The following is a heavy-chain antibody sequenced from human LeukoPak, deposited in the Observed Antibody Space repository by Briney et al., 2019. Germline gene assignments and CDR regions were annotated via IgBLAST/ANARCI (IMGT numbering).Heavy chain of an antibody. J-gene: IGHJ2*01. V-gene: IGHV4-61*08. CDR2: IYYSGIT. D-gene: IGHD4-17*01. CDR3: ARSAVTPHWYFDL. Sequence: PSETLSLTCTVSGGSDSSGDYYWSWIRQPPGKGPEWIGYIYYSGITNYNPSLKSRVTISRDTSKTQFSLKLTSVTAADTAVYYCARSAVTPHWYFDLWGRGTLVTVSS. CDR1: GGSDSSGDYY.